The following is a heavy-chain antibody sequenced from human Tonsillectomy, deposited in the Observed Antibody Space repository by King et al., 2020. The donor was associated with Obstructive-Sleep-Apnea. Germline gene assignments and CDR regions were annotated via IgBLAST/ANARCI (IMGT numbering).Heavy chain of an antibody. CDR2: IGTAGDS. CDR1: GFTFSTYD. CDR3: ARGGSGSYYGYYNYNVMDV. D-gene: IGHD3-10*01. V-gene: IGHV3-13*04. J-gene: IGHJ6*02. Sequence: VQLVESGGGLVQPGGSLRLSCAASGFTFSTYDMHWVRQAPGKGLEGVSAIGTAGDSYYPGSVEGRFTISRENAKNSLYLQMNSLRAGDTAVYYGARGGSGSYYGYYNYNVMDVWGQGTTVTVSS.